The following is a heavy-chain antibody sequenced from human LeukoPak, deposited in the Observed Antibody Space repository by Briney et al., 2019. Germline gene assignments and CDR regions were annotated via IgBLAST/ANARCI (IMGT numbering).Heavy chain of an antibody. D-gene: IGHD3-16*01. Sequence: PGGSLRLSCAASEFTFTIYTMHWVRQAPGKGLEWAAGISNDGGNLYYADSVRDRFTISRDNSKNTVFLQMNSLGPDDTAVYYCARGEKVLDYFDYWGQGTLVTVSS. J-gene: IGHJ4*02. CDR2: ISNDGGNL. CDR3: ARGEKVLDYFDY. V-gene: IGHV3-30*04. CDR1: EFTFTIYT.